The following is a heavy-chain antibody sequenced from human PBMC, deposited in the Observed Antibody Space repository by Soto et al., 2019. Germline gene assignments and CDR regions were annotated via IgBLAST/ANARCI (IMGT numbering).Heavy chain of an antibody. CDR1: GYTLTELS. D-gene: IGHD3-3*01. CDR2: FDPEDGET. V-gene: IGHV1-24*01. Sequence: ASVKVSCKVSGYTLTELSMHWVRLAPGKGLEWMGGFDPEDGETIYAQKFQGRVTMTEDTSTDTAYMELSSLRSEDTAVYYCATAIGSFGVVITDAFDIWGQGTMVTVSS. CDR3: ATAIGSFGVVITDAFDI. J-gene: IGHJ3*02.